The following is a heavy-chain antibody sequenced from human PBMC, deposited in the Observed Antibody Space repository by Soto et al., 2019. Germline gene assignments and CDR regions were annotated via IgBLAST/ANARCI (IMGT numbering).Heavy chain of an antibody. Sequence: GGSLRLSCASSGFTFSSHAMGWLRQAPGTGPEWVAFVDGSGSDTSYADSVKGRFTISRDNSDNSLYLHMNSLRADDTGRYFCAKELCAAAFAATSAFDLWGQGTLVTGSS. V-gene: IGHV3-23*01. CDR1: GFTFSSHA. CDR3: AKELCAAAFAATSAFDL. J-gene: IGHJ4*02. D-gene: IGHD2-15*01. CDR2: VDGSGSDT.